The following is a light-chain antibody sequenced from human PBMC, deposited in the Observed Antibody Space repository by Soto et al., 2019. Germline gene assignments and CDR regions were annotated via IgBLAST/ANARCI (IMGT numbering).Light chain of an antibody. CDR2: RNN. J-gene: IGLJ3*02. CDR3: AAWDASLSAVV. CDR1: ISNLGSNF. V-gene: IGLV1-47*01. Sequence: QSALTQPPSASGTPGQRVTISCSGSISNLGSNFIFWYQQLPGAAPKLLLSRNNERPSGVPDRFSGSKSGTSASLAIEGLRSEDEADYHCAAWDASLSAVVFGGGTKLTVL.